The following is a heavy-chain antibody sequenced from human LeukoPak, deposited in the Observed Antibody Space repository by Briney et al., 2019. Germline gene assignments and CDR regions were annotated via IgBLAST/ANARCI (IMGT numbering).Heavy chain of an antibody. CDR1: GLAFSSYA. V-gene: IGHV3-23*01. CDR3: ADYGVSGVRNNFY. J-gene: IGHJ4*02. Sequence: GGSLRLSCAASGLAFSSYAMNWVRQPPGKGLEWVSTISVASITFYTDSVKGRFTISRDNSRNTVYLQMSSLRADDTAVYYCADYGVSGVRNNFYWGQGTLVTVSS. D-gene: IGHD3-3*01. CDR2: ISVASIT.